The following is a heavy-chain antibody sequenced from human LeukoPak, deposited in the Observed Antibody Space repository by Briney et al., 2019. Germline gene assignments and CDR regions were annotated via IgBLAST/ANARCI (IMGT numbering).Heavy chain of an antibody. CDR2: IKNKANSYAT. V-gene: IGHV3-72*01. J-gene: IGHJ4*02. CDR3: VWEAYFDHSSLFNY. Sequence: GGSLRLSCAASGFTFSDHYMDWVRQAPGKGLEWVGRIKNKANSYATDYAASVKGRFTISRDDSKNSLYLQMNSLKTEDTAVYYCVWEAYFDHSSLFNYSGQGTLVTVSS. D-gene: IGHD3-22*01. CDR1: GFTFSDHY.